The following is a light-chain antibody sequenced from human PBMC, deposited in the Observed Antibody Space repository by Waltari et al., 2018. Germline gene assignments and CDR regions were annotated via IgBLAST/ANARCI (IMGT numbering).Light chain of an antibody. J-gene: IGKJ1*01. CDR3: QQYYDTPWT. Sequence: GMAQSPDPLAVSLGERATINAGPDKSVLSTSTGKSYLAWYKQKPGQPPKLLIYWASTRESGVPDRFSGSGSGTDFTLTISSLQAEDVAVYYCQQYYDTPWTFGQGTKVEIK. CDR1: KSVLSTSTGKSY. V-gene: IGKV4-1*01. CDR2: WAS.